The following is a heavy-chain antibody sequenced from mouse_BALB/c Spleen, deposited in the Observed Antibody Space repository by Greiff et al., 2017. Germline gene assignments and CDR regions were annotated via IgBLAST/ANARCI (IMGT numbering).Heavy chain of an antibody. J-gene: IGHJ3*01. CDR2: IWGDGST. D-gene: IGHD2-3*01. CDR3: AKHGGKWLLRGFAY. V-gene: IGHV2-3*01. Sequence: QVQLQQSGPGLVAPSQSLSITCTVSGFSLTSYGVSWVRQPPGKGLEWLGVIWGDGSTNYHSALISRLSISKDNSKSQVFLKLNSLQTDDTATYYCAKHGGKWLLRGFAYWGQGTLVTVSA. CDR1: GFSLTSYG.